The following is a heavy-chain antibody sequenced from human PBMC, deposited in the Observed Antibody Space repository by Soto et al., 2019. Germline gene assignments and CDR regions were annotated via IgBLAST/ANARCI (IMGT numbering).Heavy chain of an antibody. Sequence: SVKVSCKASGGTFSSYAISWVRQAPGQGLEWMGGIIPIFGTANYAQKFQGRVTITADESTSTAYMELSSLRSEDTAVYYCSGTGTRARPDYFDYWGQGTLVTVS. V-gene: IGHV1-69*13. CDR2: IIPIFGTA. CDR1: GGTFSSYA. D-gene: IGHD6-6*01. CDR3: SGTGTRARPDYFDY. J-gene: IGHJ4*02.